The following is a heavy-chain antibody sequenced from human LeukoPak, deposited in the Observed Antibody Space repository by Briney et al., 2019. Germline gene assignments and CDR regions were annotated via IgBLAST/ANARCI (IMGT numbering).Heavy chain of an antibody. J-gene: IGHJ4*02. CDR2: IYPGDADT. V-gene: IGHV5-51*01. Sequence: LGESLNISCKASGCSLTSYWIGWVGQLHGKGLKGMGIIYPGDADTRYSPSFQGQVTTSADKSISTAYLQWSSLKAADTAMYYCARRYSSSWYGFYFDYWGQGALVTVSS. CDR1: GCSLTSYW. D-gene: IGHD6-13*01. CDR3: ARRYSSSWYGFYFDY.